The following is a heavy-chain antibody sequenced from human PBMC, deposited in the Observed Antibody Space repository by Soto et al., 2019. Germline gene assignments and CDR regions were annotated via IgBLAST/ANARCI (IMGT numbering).Heavy chain of an antibody. V-gene: IGHV3-11*01. CDR3: ARWRVYYDSSGYQQDAFDT. D-gene: IGHD3-22*01. CDR1: GVTFSDYY. Sequence: PXGALILSCSASGVTFSDYYMSWIRQAPGKGLEWVSYISSSGSTIYYADSVKGRFTISRDNAKNSLYLQMNSLRAEDTAVYYCARWRVYYDSSGYQQDAFDTWGQGTMVTVSS. CDR2: ISSSGSTI. J-gene: IGHJ3*02.